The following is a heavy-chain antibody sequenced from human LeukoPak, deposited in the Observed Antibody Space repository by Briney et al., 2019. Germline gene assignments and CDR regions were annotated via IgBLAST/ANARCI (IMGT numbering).Heavy chain of an antibody. V-gene: IGHV3-48*01. J-gene: IGHJ4*02. CDR2: ISASGSNI. CDR3: VRVKGTYFDF. Sequence: GGSLRLSCAVSGFPFTSYSMNWVRQAPGKRLEWVSYISASGSNIYYLDAVKGRFTVSIDNAMSSLFLQMDRPRAEDTAIYYCVRVKGTYFDFWGQGTLVTVSS. CDR1: GFPFTSYS. D-gene: IGHD1-1*01.